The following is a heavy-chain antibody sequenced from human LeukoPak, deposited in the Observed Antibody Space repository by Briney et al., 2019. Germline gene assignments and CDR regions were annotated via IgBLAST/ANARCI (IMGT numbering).Heavy chain of an antibody. CDR3: ARSLQINYMDV. V-gene: IGHV5-51*01. CDR2: IYPGDSDT. CDR1: GYSLTNYW. Sequence: GESLKISRKGSGYSLTNYWIAWVRQTPGKGLEWMGIIYPGDSDTRHSPSFQGQVTISADKSISTAYLQWSSLKASDTAMYYCARSLQINYMDVWGKGTTVTISS. J-gene: IGHJ6*03.